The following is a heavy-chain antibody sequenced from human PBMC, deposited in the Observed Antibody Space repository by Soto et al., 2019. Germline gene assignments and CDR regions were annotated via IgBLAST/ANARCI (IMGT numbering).Heavy chain of an antibody. D-gene: IGHD3-10*01. CDR2: IIPIFGTA. CDR1: GGTFSSYA. CDR3: ASGNGLGHFHPP. Sequence: SVKVSCKASGGTFSSYAISWVRQAPGQGLEWMGGIIPIFGTANYAQKFQGRVTITADKSKSTAYMELSSLRSEDTAVYYCASGNGLGHFHPPWSQGTRVTVYS. J-gene: IGHJ5*02. V-gene: IGHV1-69*06.